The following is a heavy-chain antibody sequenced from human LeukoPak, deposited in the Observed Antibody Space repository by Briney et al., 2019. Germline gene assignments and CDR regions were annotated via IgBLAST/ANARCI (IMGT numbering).Heavy chain of an antibody. J-gene: IGHJ4*02. CDR1: GGSISTYY. V-gene: IGHV4-4*07. D-gene: IGHD3-10*01. Sequence: SETLSLTCTVSGGSISTYYWSWIRQPAGKGLEWIGRIYTSGSTNYNPSLKGRVTMSVDTSKNQFSLKLSSVTAADTAVYYCASLPYGSGRIDYWGQGTLVTVSS. CDR2: IYTSGST. CDR3: ASLPYGSGRIDY.